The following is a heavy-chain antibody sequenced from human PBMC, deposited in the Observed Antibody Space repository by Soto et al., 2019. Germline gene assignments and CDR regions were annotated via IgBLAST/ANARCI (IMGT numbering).Heavy chain of an antibody. V-gene: IGHV2-70*11. J-gene: IGHJ6*03. CDR2: IDWDDDK. Sequence: QSGPTLVNPTQTLTLTCTFSGFSLSTSGMCVSWIRQPPGKALEWLARIDWDDDKYYSTSLKTRLTISKDTSKNQVVLTMTNMEPVDTATYYCARISLPLNCSSTSCYTYYYYMDVWGKGTTVTVSS. CDR1: GFSLSTSGMC. CDR3: ARISLPLNCSSTSCYTYYYYMDV. D-gene: IGHD2-2*02.